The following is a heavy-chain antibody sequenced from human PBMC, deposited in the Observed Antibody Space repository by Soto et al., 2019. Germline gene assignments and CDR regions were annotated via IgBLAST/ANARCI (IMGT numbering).Heavy chain of an antibody. CDR3: AIEYISGWIYAFDY. V-gene: IGHV4-61*01. Sequence: PSGTLSLTCTFSGGSVSSGSYYWSWIRQPPGKGLEWIGYIYYSGSTNYNPSLKSRVTISVDTSKNQFSLKLSSVTAADTAVYYWAIEYISGWIYAFDYSCQGTVV. CDR2: IYYSGST. D-gene: IGHD6-19*01. CDR1: GGSVSSGSYY. J-gene: IGHJ4*02.